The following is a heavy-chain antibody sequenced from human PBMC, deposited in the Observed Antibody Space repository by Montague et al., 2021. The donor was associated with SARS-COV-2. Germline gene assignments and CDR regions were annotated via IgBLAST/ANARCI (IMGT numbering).Heavy chain of an antibody. D-gene: IGHD3-3*01. CDR3: ASGKYYDFWSGYYSHDYVSGMDV. CDR1: GGSISSYY. CDR2: IHTSGST. V-gene: IGHV4-4*07. J-gene: IGHJ6*02. Sequence: SETLSLTCTVSGGSISSYYWSWIRQSAGKGLEWIRRIHTSGSTDXXPSLNSRVTMSVDTSKNQFSLKLSSVTAADTAVYYCASGKYYDFWSGYYSHDYVSGMDVWGQGTTVTVSS.